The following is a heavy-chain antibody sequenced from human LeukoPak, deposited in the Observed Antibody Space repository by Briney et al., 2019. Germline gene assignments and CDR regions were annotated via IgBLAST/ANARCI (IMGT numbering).Heavy chain of an antibody. J-gene: IGHJ4*02. CDR1: GFTFNNYS. D-gene: IGHD4/OR15-4a*01. CDR3: ARRAGAYSHPYDY. V-gene: IGHV3-33*08. Sequence: GGSLRLSCVASGFTFNNYSMNWVRQAPGKGLEWVAFIRYDGSNKYYADSVKGRFTISRDNSKNTLYLQMNSLRAEDTAVYYCARRAGAYSHPYDYWGQGTLVTVSS. CDR2: IRYDGSNK.